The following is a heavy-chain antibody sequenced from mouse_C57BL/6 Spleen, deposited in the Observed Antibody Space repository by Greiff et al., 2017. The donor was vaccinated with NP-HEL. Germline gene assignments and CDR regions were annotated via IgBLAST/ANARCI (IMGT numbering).Heavy chain of an antibody. V-gene: IGHV5-4*01. CDR2: ISDGGSYT. J-gene: IGHJ3*01. CDR3: ARDSPWFAY. CDR1: GFTFSSYA. Sequence: EVMLVESGGGLVKPGGSLKLSCAASGFTFSSYAMSWVRQTPEKRLEWVATISDGGSYTYYPDNVKGRFTISRDNAKNNLYLQMSHLKSEDTARYYCARDSPWFAYWGQGTLVTVSA.